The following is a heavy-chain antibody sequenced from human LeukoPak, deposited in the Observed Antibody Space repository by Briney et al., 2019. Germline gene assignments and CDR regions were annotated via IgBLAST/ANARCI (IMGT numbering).Heavy chain of an antibody. D-gene: IGHD3-10*01. CDR3: ARDASMVRGVTLGYFDY. V-gene: IGHV3-33*01. CDR2: IWYDGSNK. J-gene: IGHJ4*02. CDR1: GFTFSSYG. Sequence: GRSLRLSCAASGFTFSSYGMHWVRQAPGKGLEWVAVIWYDGSNKYYADSVKGRLTISRDNSKNTLYLQMNSLRAEDTAVYYCARDASMVRGVTLGYFDYWGQGTLVTVSS.